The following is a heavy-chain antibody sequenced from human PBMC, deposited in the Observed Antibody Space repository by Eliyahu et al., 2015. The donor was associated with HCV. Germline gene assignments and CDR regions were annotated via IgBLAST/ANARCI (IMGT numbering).Heavy chain of an antibody. V-gene: IGHV1-3*01. CDR1: GYXFTNYA. J-gene: IGHJ4*02. CDR2: FNGDSGAT. Sequence: QVQLVQSGAELKXPGXSVKISXXATGYXFTNYALQWVRQAPGQRLEWLGWFNGDSGATKYSQKLQGRVTITWDSSASTAYMELRSLISEDTAIYYCARGGVAFYFDYWGQGTLVTVSS. CDR3: ARGGVAFYFDY.